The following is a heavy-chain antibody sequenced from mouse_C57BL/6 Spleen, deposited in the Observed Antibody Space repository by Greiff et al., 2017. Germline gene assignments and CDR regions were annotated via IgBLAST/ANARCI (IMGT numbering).Heavy chain of an antibody. D-gene: IGHD3-2*02. Sequence: QVQLKQPGAELVKPGASVKMSCKASGYTFTSYWITWVKQRPGQGLEWIGDIYPGSGSTNYNEKFKSKATLTVDTTSSTAYMQLSSLTSEDSAVYYCARDSSGYPYWGQGTTLTVSS. V-gene: IGHV1-55*01. CDR3: ARDSSGYPY. CDR1: GYTFTSYW. CDR2: IYPGSGST. J-gene: IGHJ2*01.